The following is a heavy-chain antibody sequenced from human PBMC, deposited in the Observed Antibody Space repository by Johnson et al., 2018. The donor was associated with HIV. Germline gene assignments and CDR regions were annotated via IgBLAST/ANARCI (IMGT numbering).Heavy chain of an antibody. J-gene: IGHJ3*02. D-gene: IGHD6-13*01. V-gene: IGHV3-15*01. Sequence: VQLVESGGGLVQPGGSLRLSCAASGFTFSNAWMSWVRQAPGKGLEWVGRIKSKTDGGTTDYAAPVKGRFTISRDDSKNTLYLQMNSLKTEDTAVYYCTTGFTLLVPDAFDIWGQGTMVTVSS. CDR3: TTGFTLLVPDAFDI. CDR1: GFTFSNAW. CDR2: IKSKTDGGTT.